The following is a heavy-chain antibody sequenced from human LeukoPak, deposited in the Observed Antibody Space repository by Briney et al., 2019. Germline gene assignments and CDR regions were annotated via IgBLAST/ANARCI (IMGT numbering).Heavy chain of an antibody. CDR2: ISPNSGGT. Sequence: ASVKVSCKASGYTFTGYYMHWVRQAPGQGLEWMGWISPNSGGTNYAQKFQGRVTMTRDTSISTAYMELSRLRSDDTAVYYCARVADSSSWYGGGSDYWGQGTLVTVSS. CDR1: GYTFTGYY. CDR3: ARVADSSSWYGGGSDY. V-gene: IGHV1-2*02. D-gene: IGHD6-13*01. J-gene: IGHJ4*02.